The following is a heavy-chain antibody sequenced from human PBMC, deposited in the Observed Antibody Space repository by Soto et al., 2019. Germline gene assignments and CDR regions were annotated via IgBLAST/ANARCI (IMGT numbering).Heavy chain of an antibody. J-gene: IGHJ5*02. CDR2: INPSGCST. CDR3: AREDIVENWFDP. CDR1: GYTFTSYY. V-gene: IGHV1-46*01. D-gene: IGHD2-15*01. Sequence: ASVKVSCKASGYTFTSYYMHWVRQAPGQGLEWMGIINPSGCSTSYAQKFQGRVTMTRDTSTSTVYMELSSLRSEDTAVYYCAREDIVENWFDPWGQGTLVTVSS.